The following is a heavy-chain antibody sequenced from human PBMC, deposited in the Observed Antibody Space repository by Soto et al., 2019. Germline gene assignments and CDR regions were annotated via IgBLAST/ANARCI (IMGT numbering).Heavy chain of an antibody. V-gene: IGHV6-1*01. CDR1: GDSVSSNSAA. CDR2: TYYRSKWYN. D-gene: IGHD3-10*01. Sequence: PSQTLSLTCAISGDSVSSNSAAWNWIRQSPSRGLEWLGRTYYRSKWYNDYAVSVKSRITINPDTSKNQFSLQLNSVTPEDTAVYYCARDSAYYYGSGSIQQPQGLFDYWGQGTLVTVSS. CDR3: ARDSAYYYGSGSIQQPQGLFDY. J-gene: IGHJ4*02.